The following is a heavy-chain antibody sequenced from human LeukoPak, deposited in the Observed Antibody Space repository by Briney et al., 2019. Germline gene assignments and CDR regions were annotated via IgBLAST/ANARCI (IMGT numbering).Heavy chain of an antibody. D-gene: IGHD3-10*01. CDR1: GGTFSSYA. Sequence: GASVKVSCKASGGTFSSYAISWVRQAPGQGLEWMGGIIPIFGTANYAQKFQGRVTITADESTSTAYMELSSLRSEDTAVYYCARQGSGSYYNPHLIYYMDVWGKGTTVTVSS. CDR2: IIPIFGTA. V-gene: IGHV1-69*01. J-gene: IGHJ6*03. CDR3: ARQGSGSYYNPHLIYYMDV.